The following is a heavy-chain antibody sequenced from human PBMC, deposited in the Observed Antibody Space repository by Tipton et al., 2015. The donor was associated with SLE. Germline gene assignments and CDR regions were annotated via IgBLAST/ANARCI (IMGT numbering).Heavy chain of an antibody. D-gene: IGHD4-11*01. J-gene: IGHJ5*02. CDR1: GDSFSGYY. CDR2: INHSGNS. V-gene: IGHV4-34*01. Sequence: TLSLTCAVYGDSFSGYYWSWIRQAPGKGLEWIGEINHSGNSNYNPSLKGRVTISVDTSKNQFSLKLRSVTAADTAVYYCAKAGSSNYFEVRTWFDPWGPGTLVTVST. CDR3: AKAGSSNYFEVRTWFDP.